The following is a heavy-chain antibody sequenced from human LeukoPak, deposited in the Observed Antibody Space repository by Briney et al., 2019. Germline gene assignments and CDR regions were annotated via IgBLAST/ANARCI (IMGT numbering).Heavy chain of an antibody. Sequence: PSETLSLTCTVSGGSISSNFYYWGWIRQPPSKGLEWIGSIYYSGSTYYNPSLKSRVTISVDTSKNQFSLKLTSVTAADTAVYYCARGGTRAYYYYYYMDVWGKGTTVTVSS. CDR3: ARGGTRAYYYYYYMDV. D-gene: IGHD3-10*01. CDR2: IYYSGST. J-gene: IGHJ6*03. CDR1: GGSISSNFYY. V-gene: IGHV4-39*01.